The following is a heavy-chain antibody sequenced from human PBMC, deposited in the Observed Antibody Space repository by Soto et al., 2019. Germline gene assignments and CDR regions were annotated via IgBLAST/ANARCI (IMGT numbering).Heavy chain of an antibody. V-gene: IGHV3-23*01. CDR1: GFSFSTYD. D-gene: IGHD2-2*01. J-gene: IGHJ5*01. CDR3: VRERKGYFDS. Sequence: GGSLRLSCVASGFSFSTYDMNWVRQAPGKGLEWVAGLTGSGDDTYYADSVKGRFTISRVNSKNILYLQMNNLRVDDTALYYCVRERKGYFDSWGQGTLVTVSS. CDR2: LTGSGDDT.